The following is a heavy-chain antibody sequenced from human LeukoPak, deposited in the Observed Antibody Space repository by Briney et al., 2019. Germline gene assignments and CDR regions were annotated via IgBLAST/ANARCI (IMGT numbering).Heavy chain of an antibody. CDR3: ASLSWDYFDY. Sequence: PGGSLRLSCAASGFTYRSYAMHWLRKAPGKGLEGVAVISYDGSNTYYADPVKGRFTISRDNSKNTLYLQMNSLSAEDTAVYYCASLSWDYFDYWGQGTPVTVSS. V-gene: IGHV3-30*04. CDR2: ISYDGSNT. J-gene: IGHJ4*02. CDR1: GFTYRSYA. D-gene: IGHD2-15*01.